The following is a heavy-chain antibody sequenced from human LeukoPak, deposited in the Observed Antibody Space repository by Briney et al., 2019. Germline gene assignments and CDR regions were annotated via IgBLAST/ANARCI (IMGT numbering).Heavy chain of an antibody. D-gene: IGHD2-2*02. CDR2: MNPNSGNT. Sequence: ASVKVSCKASGYTFTSYDINWVRLATGQGLEWMGWMNPNSGNTGYAQKFQGRVTMTRNTSISTAYMELSSLRSEDTAVYYCALGGDRVVVPAAIQDYYYGMDVWGQGTTVTVSS. J-gene: IGHJ6*02. V-gene: IGHV1-8*01. CDR1: GYTFTSYD. CDR3: ALGGDRVVVPAAIQDYYYGMDV.